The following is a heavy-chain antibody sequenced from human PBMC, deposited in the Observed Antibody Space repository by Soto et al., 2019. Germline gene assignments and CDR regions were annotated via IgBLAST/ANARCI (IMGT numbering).Heavy chain of an antibody. CDR1: GFTVSSNY. CDR3: ARERDGHNPNWFDL. Sequence: EVQVVETGGGLIQPGGSLRLSFAVSGFTVSSNYMSWVRQPPGKGPEWVSDIYSGGSTYYAGSVKGRFTISRDNSKNTLYLQMNSLRAEDTAVYYCARERDGHNPNWFDLWGQGTLVTVSS. J-gene: IGHJ5*02. D-gene: IGHD2-8*01. V-gene: IGHV3-53*02. CDR2: IYSGGST.